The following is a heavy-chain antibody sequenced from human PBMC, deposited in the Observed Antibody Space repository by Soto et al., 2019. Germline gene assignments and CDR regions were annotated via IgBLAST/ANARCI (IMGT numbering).Heavy chain of an antibody. J-gene: IGHJ4*02. CDR2: IYYGGNT. Sequence: PSETLSLTCAVSGGSINSNYFWGWVRQAPGRGLEWIGSIYYGGNTYYNPSLKSRVTISADSSKNQFSLNLNSVTAADTAVYYCATTIYSRGLYRDYWGQGILVT. V-gene: IGHV4-39*01. CDR3: ATTIYSRGLYRDY. D-gene: IGHD6-19*01. CDR1: GGSINSNYF.